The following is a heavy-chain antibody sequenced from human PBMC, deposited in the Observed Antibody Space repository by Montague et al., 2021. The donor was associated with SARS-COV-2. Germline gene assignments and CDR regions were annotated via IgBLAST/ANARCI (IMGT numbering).Heavy chain of an antibody. D-gene: IGHD2-15*01. CDR3: ARASLGYCSGGRCYVGFDP. J-gene: IGHJ5*02. V-gene: IGHV4-59*01. Sequence: SETLSLTCTVSGGSISSYYWSWIRQPPGKGLEWIGYIYYSGSTNYNPSPKSRVTISVDTSKNQFSLKLSSVTAADTAVYYCARASLGYCSGGRCYVGFDPWGQGTLVTVSS. CDR1: GGSISSYY. CDR2: IYYSGST.